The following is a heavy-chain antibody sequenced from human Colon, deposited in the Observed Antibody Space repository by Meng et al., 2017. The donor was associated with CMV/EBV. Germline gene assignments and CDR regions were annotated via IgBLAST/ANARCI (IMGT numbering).Heavy chain of an antibody. V-gene: IGHV1-2*02. Sequence: QVRVAQSGAEVKPPAASVRVTCMSYGYTFSCYYVHWVRQAPGQGLEWMGWINPKSGDTKYAQKFQDRVTMTRDTSIGTAYMDLSRLTSDDTALYYCARGVVGGYNFGFPVAYYCDYWGQGTLVTVSS. CDR1: GYTFSCYY. D-gene: IGHD1-1*01. J-gene: IGHJ4*02. CDR2: INPKSGDT. CDR3: ARGVVGGYNFGFPVAYYCDY.